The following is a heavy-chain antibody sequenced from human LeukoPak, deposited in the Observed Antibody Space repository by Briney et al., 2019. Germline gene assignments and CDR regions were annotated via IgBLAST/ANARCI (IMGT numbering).Heavy chain of an antibody. J-gene: IGHJ4*02. Sequence: PGGSLRLSCAASGFTFSNYAMSWVRQAPGKGLEWVSSISGSGDSTYYADSVKGRFTISRDNSKNTLYLQMNSLRAEDTALYYCARRSGYFDCWGQGTLVTVSS. CDR3: ARRSGYFDC. CDR1: GFTFSNYA. CDR2: ISGSGDST. V-gene: IGHV3-23*01. D-gene: IGHD2-15*01.